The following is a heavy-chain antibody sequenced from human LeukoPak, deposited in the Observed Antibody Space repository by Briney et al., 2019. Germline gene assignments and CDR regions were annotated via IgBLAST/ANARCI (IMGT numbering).Heavy chain of an antibody. CDR3: ARGGQSGSYYRDYHMDV. Sequence: PGGSLRLSCSASGFTFSTYPMTWVRQAPGGGLQWVSAIRGSDGGTYYADSVKGRFTISRDNSKSTLYLQMNSLRAEDTAVYYGARGGQSGSYYRDYHMDVWGKGTTLTVSS. CDR1: GFTFSTYP. CDR2: IRGSDGGT. D-gene: IGHD1-26*01. J-gene: IGHJ6*03. V-gene: IGHV3-23*01.